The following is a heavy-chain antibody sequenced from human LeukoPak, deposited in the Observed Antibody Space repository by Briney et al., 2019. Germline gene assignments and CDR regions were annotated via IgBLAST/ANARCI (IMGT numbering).Heavy chain of an antibody. CDR2: ISAYNGNT. Sequence: WASVKVSCKASGYTFTSYGISWVRQAPGQGLEWVGWISAYNGNTNYAQKLQGRVTMTTDTSTSTAYMELRSLRSDDTAVYYCARDAGLSYHYYGSGSYGIWFDPWGQGTLVTVSS. V-gene: IGHV1-18*01. CDR3: ARDAGLSYHYYGSGSYGIWFDP. J-gene: IGHJ5*02. CDR1: GYTFTSYG. D-gene: IGHD3-10*01.